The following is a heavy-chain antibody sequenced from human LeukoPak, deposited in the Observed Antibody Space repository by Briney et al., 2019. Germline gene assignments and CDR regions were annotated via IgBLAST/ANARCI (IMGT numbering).Heavy chain of an antibody. V-gene: IGHV1-46*01. CDR3: ATALAHYDFWSGPTFVRGPWRNWFDP. CDR1: GYTFTSYY. CDR2: INPSGGST. D-gene: IGHD3-3*01. J-gene: IGHJ5*02. Sequence: VASVKVSCKASGYTFTSYYMHWVRQAPGQGLEWMGIINPSGGSTSYAQKFQGRVTMTEDTSTDTAYMELSSLRSEDTAVCYCATALAHYDFWSGPTFVRGPWRNWFDPWGQGTLVTVSS.